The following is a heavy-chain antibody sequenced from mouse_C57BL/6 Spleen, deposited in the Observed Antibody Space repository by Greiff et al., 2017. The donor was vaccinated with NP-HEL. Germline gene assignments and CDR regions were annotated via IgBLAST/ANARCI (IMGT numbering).Heavy chain of an antibody. J-gene: IGHJ2*01. V-gene: IGHV1-82*01. Sequence: VQLQQSGPELVKPGASVKISCKASGYAFSSSWMNWVKQRPGKGLEWIGRIYPGDGDTNYNGKFKGKATLTADKSSSTAYMQLSSLTSEDSAVYFCAREGEDDWGKGTTLTVSS. CDR2: IYPGDGDT. CDR1: GYAFSSSW. CDR3: AREGEDD.